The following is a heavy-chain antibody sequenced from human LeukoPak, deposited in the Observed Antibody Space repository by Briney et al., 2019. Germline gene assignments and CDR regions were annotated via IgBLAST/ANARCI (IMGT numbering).Heavy chain of an antibody. CDR1: GFTFSSYA. CDR2: ISYDGSNK. J-gene: IGHJ5*02. CDR3: ARATPVRFDP. Sequence: GGSLRLSCAASGFTFSSYAMHWVRQAPGKGLEWVAVISYDGSNKYYADSVKGRFTISRDNSKSTLYLQMNSLRAEDTAVYYCARATPVRFDPWGQGTLVTVSS. V-gene: IGHV3-30*04.